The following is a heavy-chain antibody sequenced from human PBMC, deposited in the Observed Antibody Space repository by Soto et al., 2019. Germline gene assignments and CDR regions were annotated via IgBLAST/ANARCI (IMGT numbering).Heavy chain of an antibody. J-gene: IGHJ4*02. CDR1: GFKFDDFG. V-gene: IGHV3-9*01. Sequence: SLRLSCAASGFKFDDFGMHWVRQAPGKGLEWVSSISFQSGTKQYADSVKGRFTISRDNAKNTLYLQMNSLRLADRAFYYCAKDVCAGQWKEGVLDYWGQGTLVTVSS. CDR2: ISFQSGTK. D-gene: IGHD6-19*01. CDR3: AKDVCAGQWKEGVLDY.